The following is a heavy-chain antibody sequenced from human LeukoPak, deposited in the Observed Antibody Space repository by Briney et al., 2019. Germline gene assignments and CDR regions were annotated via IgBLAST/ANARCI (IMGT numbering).Heavy chain of an antibody. J-gene: IGHJ4*02. D-gene: IGHD4-17*01. CDR3: ARGALTVTTSYDY. CDR1: GGTFSSYA. Sequence: TVKVSCKASGGTFSSYAISWVRQAPGQGLEWMGGIIPIFGTANYAQKFQGRVTITADESTSTAYMELSSLRSEDTAVYYCARGALTVTTSYDYWGQGTLVTVSS. V-gene: IGHV1-69*13. CDR2: IIPIFGTA.